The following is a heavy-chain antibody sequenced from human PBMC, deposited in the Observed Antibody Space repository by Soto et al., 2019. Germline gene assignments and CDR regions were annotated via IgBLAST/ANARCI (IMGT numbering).Heavy chain of an antibody. CDR3: ASGRGAAADFFDF. Sequence: QVQLVESGGGLVKPGGSLRLSCAVSGFTFSDYYMTWIRQAPGKGLEWVSYISSSTSHTNYADSVKGRFTISRDNAKNPLFLQLNSMRAEDTAVYYWASGRGAAADFFDFWRQGTLVTVSS. CDR1: GFTFSDYY. CDR2: ISSSTSHT. V-gene: IGHV3-11*05. J-gene: IGHJ4*02. D-gene: IGHD6-13*01.